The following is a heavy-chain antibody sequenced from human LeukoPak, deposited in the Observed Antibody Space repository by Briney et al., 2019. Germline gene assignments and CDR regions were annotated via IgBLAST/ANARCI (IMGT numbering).Heavy chain of an antibody. CDR3: GSLRYYTLPLDYYYGVMDV. CDR1: GFTFSSYA. CDR2: ISGSGGST. J-gene: IGHJ6*02. V-gene: IGHV3-23*01. Sequence: GGSLRLSCAASGFTFSSYAMSWVRQAPGKGLEWVSAISGSGGSTYYADSVKGRFTISRDNSRNTLYLQMISLRAEDTAVYYCGSLRYYTLPLDYYYGVMDVWGQGTTVTVSS. D-gene: IGHD3-3*01.